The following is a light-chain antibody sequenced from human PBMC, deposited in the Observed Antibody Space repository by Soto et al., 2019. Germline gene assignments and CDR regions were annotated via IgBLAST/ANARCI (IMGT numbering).Light chain of an antibody. Sequence: DIQMTQSPSTLSASVGDRVTITCRASQSLNNWLAWYQQKPGKAPKLLIYKASSLESGVPSRFSGSGSGTEFTLTISSLQPDDFGTYYCQQYNSYSWTFGQGNKVEIK. CDR3: QQYNSYSWT. CDR2: KAS. V-gene: IGKV1-5*03. CDR1: QSLNNW. J-gene: IGKJ1*01.